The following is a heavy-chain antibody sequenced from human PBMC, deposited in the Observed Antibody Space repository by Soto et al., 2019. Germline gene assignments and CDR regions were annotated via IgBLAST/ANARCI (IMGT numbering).Heavy chain of an antibody. V-gene: IGHV3-21*01. Sequence: EVQLVESGGGLVKPGGSLRLSCAASGFTFSSYTMNWFRQAPDKGLEWVSSISSGSNYIYYADSVKGRFTISRDNAKNSLYLQMNSLRAEDTAVYYCARGYGSADYWGQGTMVTVSS. CDR3: ARGYGSADY. J-gene: IGHJ4*02. D-gene: IGHD5-18*01. CDR1: GFTFSSYT. CDR2: ISSGSNYI.